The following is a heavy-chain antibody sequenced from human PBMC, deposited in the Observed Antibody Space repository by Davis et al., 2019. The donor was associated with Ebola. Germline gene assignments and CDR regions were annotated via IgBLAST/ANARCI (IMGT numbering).Heavy chain of an antibody. D-gene: IGHD1-26*01. Sequence: ASVKVSCKASGYTFTSYYMHWVRQAPGHGLEWMGMINPSGGSTNYAQKFQGRVTITADESTSTAYMELSSLRSEDTAVYYCARGNLATAYYYYYYGMDVWGKGTTVTVSS. V-gene: IGHV1-46*01. CDR3: ARGNLATAYYYYYYGMDV. CDR2: INPSGGST. J-gene: IGHJ6*04. CDR1: GYTFTSYY.